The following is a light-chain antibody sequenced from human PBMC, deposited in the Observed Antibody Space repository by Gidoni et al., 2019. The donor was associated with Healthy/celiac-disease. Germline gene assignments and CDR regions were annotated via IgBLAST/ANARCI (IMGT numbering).Light chain of an antibody. J-gene: IGKJ4*01. CDR3: QQRSNWPLT. CDR1: QSVSSY. CDR2: DAS. V-gene: IGKV3-11*01. Sequence: EIVLTQSPAPLSLSPGERATLSCRASQSVSSYLAWYQQKPGQAPRLLIYDASNRATGIPARFSGSGSGTDFTLTISSLAPEDFAVYYCQQRSNWPLTFGGXTKVEIK.